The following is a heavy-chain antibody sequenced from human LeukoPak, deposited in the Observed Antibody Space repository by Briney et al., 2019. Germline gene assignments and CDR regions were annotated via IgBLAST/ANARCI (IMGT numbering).Heavy chain of an antibody. V-gene: IGHV4-30-2*01. CDR3: GRAVVSGVVVVATGWFDP. J-gene: IGHJ5*02. CDR2: IYHSGST. Sequence: SQTLSLTYAVSGDSISIGGYSWSWIRQPPGKGLEWIGYIYHSGSTYYNPSLKSRVIISVDRSKNQFSLKLSSVTAADTAVYYCGRAVVSGVVVVATGWFDPWGQGTLVTVSS. D-gene: IGHD2-15*01. CDR1: GDSISIGGYS.